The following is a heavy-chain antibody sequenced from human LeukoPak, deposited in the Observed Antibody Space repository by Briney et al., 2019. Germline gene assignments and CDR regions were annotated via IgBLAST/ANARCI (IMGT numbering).Heavy chain of an antibody. D-gene: IGHD5-18*01. CDR2: IYSGDRT. Sequence: GGSLRLSCAVSGFSVNNLYMSWVRQAPGKGLEWVSVIYSGDRTYYADPVKGRFTISRDTSKNTVYLQMNSLRPEETAVYYCARDGEYSYGSGFDYWGQGTLVTVSS. V-gene: IGHV3-66*01. CDR1: GFSVNNLY. CDR3: ARDGEYSYGSGFDY. J-gene: IGHJ4*02.